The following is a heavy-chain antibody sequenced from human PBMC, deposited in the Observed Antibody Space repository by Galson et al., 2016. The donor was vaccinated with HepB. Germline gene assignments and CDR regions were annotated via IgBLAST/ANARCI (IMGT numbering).Heavy chain of an antibody. D-gene: IGHD4-11*01. CDR1: GLTFSRYW. CDR3: ASYFSNYVSY. J-gene: IGHJ4*02. CDR2: IKEGGSEK. V-gene: IGHV3-7*01. Sequence: SLRLSCATSGLTFSRYWMSWVRQAPGKGLEWVANIKEGGSEKYYVASVKGRFTISRDNAKNSMYLQMNSLRAEDTAVYYCASYFSNYVSYWGQGTLVTVSS.